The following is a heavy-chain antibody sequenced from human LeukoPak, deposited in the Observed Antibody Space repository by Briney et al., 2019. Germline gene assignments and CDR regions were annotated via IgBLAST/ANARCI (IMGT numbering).Heavy chain of an antibody. CDR1: GGSISSYY. D-gene: IGHD2-2*01. CDR3: AMGSTTDY. Sequence: RASETLSLTCTVSGGSISSYYWSWIRQPPGKGLEWIGYIYYSGSTNYNPSLKSRVTISVDTSKNQFSLKLSSVTAADMAVYYCAMGSTTDYWGQGTLVTVSS. CDR2: IYYSGST. J-gene: IGHJ4*02. V-gene: IGHV4-59*08.